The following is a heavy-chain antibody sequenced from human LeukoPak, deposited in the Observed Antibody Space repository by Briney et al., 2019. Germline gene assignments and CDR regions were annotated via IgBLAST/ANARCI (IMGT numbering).Heavy chain of an antibody. CDR3: ARLIYAGDYYWFDR. J-gene: IGHJ5*02. CDR1: GGSMSDYY. V-gene: IGHV4-59*01. CDR2: IYYSGNT. Sequence: KPSETLSLTCSVSGGSMSDYYWSWLRQPPGKGLEWIGYIYYSGNTNYYPSAKSRLTIPLDTSKNQFSLKLSSVTAADTAVYYCARLIYAGDYYWFDRWGQGTLVTVSS. D-gene: IGHD3-16*01.